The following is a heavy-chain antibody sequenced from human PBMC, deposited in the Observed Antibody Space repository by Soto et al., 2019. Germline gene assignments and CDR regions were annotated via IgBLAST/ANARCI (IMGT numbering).Heavy chain of an antibody. CDR3: ASGDAWEALLAH. J-gene: IGHJ4*02. V-gene: IGHV4-31*03. Sequence: QVQLQESGPGLVKPSETLSLTCTVSGASINSGVYYWSWIRQLPGTGLEWIGYIYFSGSTYYNPSLKGRVTISLATSQNQFSLKLSSVTAADTAMYFCASGDAWEALLAHWGQGSLVTVSS. CDR1: GASINSGVYY. D-gene: IGHD4-17*01. CDR2: IYFSGST.